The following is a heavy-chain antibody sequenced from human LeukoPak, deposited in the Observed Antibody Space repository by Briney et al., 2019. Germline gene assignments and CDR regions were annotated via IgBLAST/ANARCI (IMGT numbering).Heavy chain of an antibody. D-gene: IGHD3-22*01. Sequence: ASVKVSCKASGYTFTGYYMHWVRQAPGQGLEWMGWINPNSGGTNYAQKFQGRVTMTRDTSISTAYMELSRLRSDDTAVYYCAKQGYYYDSSGYSGAFDIWGQGTMVTVSS. CDR1: GYTFTGYY. CDR2: INPNSGGT. CDR3: AKQGYYYDSSGYSGAFDI. V-gene: IGHV1-2*02. J-gene: IGHJ3*02.